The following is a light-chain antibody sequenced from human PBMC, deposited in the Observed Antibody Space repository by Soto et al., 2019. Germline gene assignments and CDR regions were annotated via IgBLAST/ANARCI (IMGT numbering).Light chain of an antibody. J-gene: IGLJ2*01. CDR2: DVT. V-gene: IGLV2-11*01. CDR1: SSDVGRYNY. Sequence: QSALTQPRSVSGSPGQSVAISCAGTSSDVGRYNYVSWYQQYPGKAPKLIIYDVTKRPSGVPDRFSGSKSGNTASLTISGLQAEDKADYYCCSFAGLFGGGTELTVL. CDR3: CSFAGL.